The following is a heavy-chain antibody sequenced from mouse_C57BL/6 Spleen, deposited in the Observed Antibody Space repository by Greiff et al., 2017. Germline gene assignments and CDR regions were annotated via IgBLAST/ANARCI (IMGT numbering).Heavy chain of an antibody. CDR1: GYAFTNYL. Sequence: QVQLQQSGAELVRPGTSVQVSCKASGYAFTNYLIEWVKQRPGQGLAWIGVLNPGSGGTTYNAKFKGKATLTADNSSSTAYMQLSSLTSEDSAVYCCARSRGAITTVVAPWDYGGQGTTLTGSS. CDR3: ARSRGAITTVVAPWDY. CDR2: LNPGSGGT. J-gene: IGHJ2*01. D-gene: IGHD1-1*01. V-gene: IGHV1-54*01.